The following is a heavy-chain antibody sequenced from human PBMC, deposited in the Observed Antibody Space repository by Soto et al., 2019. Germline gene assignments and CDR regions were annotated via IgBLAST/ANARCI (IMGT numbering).Heavy chain of an antibody. CDR2: IYPSDSDI. V-gene: IGHV5-51*01. J-gene: IGHJ6*02. CDR1: GYSFTKYW. CDR3: SRASGSDGMDV. Sequence: GESLKISCKGSGYSFTKYWIGWVRQMHGKGLEWMGSIYPSDSDIRYSPSLQGQVTISADESITTAYLQWSSLKASDTAMYYCSRASGSDGMDVWGQGTTVTVSS.